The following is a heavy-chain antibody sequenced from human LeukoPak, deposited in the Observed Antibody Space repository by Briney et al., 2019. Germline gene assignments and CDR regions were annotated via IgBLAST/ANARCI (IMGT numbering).Heavy chain of an antibody. Sequence: GGSLRLSCAASGFTFSSYGMHWVRQAPGKGLEWVAVIWYDGSNKYYADSVKGRFTISRDNSKNTLYLQMNSLRAEDTAVYYCARAGGSSAWYSVYDYWGQGTLVTVSS. CDR1: GFTFSSYG. V-gene: IGHV3-33*01. CDR2: IWYDGSNK. J-gene: IGHJ4*02. CDR3: ARAGGSSAWYSVYDY. D-gene: IGHD6-19*01.